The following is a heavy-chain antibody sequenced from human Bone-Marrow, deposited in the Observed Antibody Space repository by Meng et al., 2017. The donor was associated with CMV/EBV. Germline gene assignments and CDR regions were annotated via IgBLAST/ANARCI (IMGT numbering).Heavy chain of an antibody. CDR3: ATLSTWVPWFDP. V-gene: IGHV3-30*02. CDR1: GFTFSSYG. D-gene: IGHD1-26*01. CDR2: IRYDGSNK. J-gene: IGHJ5*02. Sequence: LSLTCAASGFTFSSYGMHWVRQAPGKGLEWVAFIRYDGSNKYYADSVKGRFTISRDNSKNTLYLQMNTLRAEDTAVYYCATLSTWVPWFDPWGQGTLVTVSS.